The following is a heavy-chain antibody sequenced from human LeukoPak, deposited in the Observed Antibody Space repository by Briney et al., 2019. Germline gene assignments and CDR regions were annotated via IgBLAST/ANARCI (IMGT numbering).Heavy chain of an antibody. J-gene: IGHJ4*02. Sequence: PPGGSLRLSCAASGFTFSSYAMSWVRQAPGKGLEWVSAISGSGGSTYYADSVKGRFTISRDNSKNTLYLQMNSLRAEDTAVYYCAKEVGDCTNGVCYITPDYWGQGTLVTVSS. D-gene: IGHD2-8*01. CDR3: AKEVGDCTNGVCYITPDY. CDR2: ISGSGGST. CDR1: GFTFSSYA. V-gene: IGHV3-23*01.